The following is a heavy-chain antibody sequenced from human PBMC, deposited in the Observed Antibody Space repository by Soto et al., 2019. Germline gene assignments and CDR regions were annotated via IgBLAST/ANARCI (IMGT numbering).Heavy chain of an antibody. V-gene: IGHV4-31*03. CDR2: IYYSGST. CDR1: GGSISSGGYY. CDR3: ARSGFGEGYSGYDY. J-gene: IGHJ4*02. Sequence: QVQLQESGPGLVKPSQTLSLTCTVSGGSISSGGYYWSWIRQHPGKGLEWIGYIYYSGSTYYNPSLTSRVTISVDTSKNQFSLKLSSVTAADTAVYYCARSGFGEGYSGYDYWGQGTLVTVSS. D-gene: IGHD5-12*01.